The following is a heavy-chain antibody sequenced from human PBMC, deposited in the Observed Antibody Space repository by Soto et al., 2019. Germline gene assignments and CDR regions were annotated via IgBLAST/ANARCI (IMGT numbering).Heavy chain of an antibody. Sequence: VQLLESGGGLVQPGGSLRLACTASGFTFNHYAMSWVRQAPGKGLEWVSAVSGRGGSTKYADSVKGRFIISRDISNSTLYLQMDSLRGEDTAVYYCAKDSTVTTSLYFYYYGFDVWGQGTTVTVSS. CDR3: AKDSTVTTSLYFYYYGFDV. CDR1: GFTFNHYA. V-gene: IGHV3-23*01. J-gene: IGHJ6*01. CDR2: VSGRGGST. D-gene: IGHD4-17*01.